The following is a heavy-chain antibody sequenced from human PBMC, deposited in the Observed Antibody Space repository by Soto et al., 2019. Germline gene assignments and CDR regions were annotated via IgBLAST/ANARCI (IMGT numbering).Heavy chain of an antibody. D-gene: IGHD3-22*01. CDR3: ARRGDYFDSSGHAFDI. CDR2: INHSGST. J-gene: IGHJ3*02. Sequence: QVQLQQWGAGLLKPSETLSLTCAVYGGSFSGYYWNWIRQPPGKGLEWIGEINHSGSTNYSPSLKSRVTISADTSNNQFSLKLSSVTAADTSVYYCARRGDYFDSSGHAFDIWGQGTMVTVSS. V-gene: IGHV4-34*02. CDR1: GGSFSGYY.